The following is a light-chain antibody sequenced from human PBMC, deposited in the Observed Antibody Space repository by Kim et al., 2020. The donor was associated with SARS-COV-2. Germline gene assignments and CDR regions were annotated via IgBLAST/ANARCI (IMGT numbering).Light chain of an antibody. V-gene: IGLV3-21*04. J-gene: IGLJ3*02. CDR1: NIGSKS. CDR2: YDS. CDR3: QVWDSSSWV. Sequence: SVAQGKTARITCGGNNIGSKSVHWYQQKPGQAPVLVIYYDSDRPSGIPERFSGSNSGNTATLTISRVEAGDEADYYCQVWDSSSWVFGGGTQLTVL.